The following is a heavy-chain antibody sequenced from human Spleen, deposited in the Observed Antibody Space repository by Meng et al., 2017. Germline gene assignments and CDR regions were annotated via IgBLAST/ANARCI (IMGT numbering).Heavy chain of an antibody. Sequence: VRLKRGGPGLLNPSRTRSLTCVVYGGSFSDSYWSWIRQPPGKGLEWIGEINHSGSTNYNPSLESRATISVDTSQNNLSLKLSSVTAADSAVYYCARGTTTMAHDFDYWGQGTLVTVSS. CDR3: ARGTTTMAHDFDY. V-gene: IGHV4-34*01. CDR2: INHSGST. D-gene: IGHD4-11*01. J-gene: IGHJ4*02. CDR1: GGSFSDSY.